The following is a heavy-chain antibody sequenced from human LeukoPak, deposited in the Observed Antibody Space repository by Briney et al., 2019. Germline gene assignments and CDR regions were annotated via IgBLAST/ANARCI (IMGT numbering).Heavy chain of an antibody. CDR2: ISGSGSTK. Sequence: PGGSLRLSCAVSGFTFSSYEMSWVRQAPGKGLEWVSYISGSGSTKYNPDSEKGGFTITQDNAKISLDLQMSSVGADDTAVYYCASWHYSRFDYWGQGTMVTVSS. D-gene: IGHD4-11*01. CDR1: GFTFSSYE. CDR3: ASWHYSRFDY. J-gene: IGHJ4*02. V-gene: IGHV3-48*03.